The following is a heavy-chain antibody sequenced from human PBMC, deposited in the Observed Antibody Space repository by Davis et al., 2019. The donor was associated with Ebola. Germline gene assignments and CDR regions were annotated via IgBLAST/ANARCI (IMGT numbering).Heavy chain of an antibody. J-gene: IGHJ6*02. CDR3: ARIRDKDYYGSGSPRGYYYGMDV. CDR1: GFSLSTSGMC. Sequence: SGPTLVKPTQTLTLTCTFSGFSLSTSGMCVSWIRQPPGKALEWLALIDWDDDKYYSTSLKTRLTISKDTSKNQVVLTMTNMDPVDTATYYCARIRDKDYYGSGSPRGYYYGMDVWGQGTTVTVSS. V-gene: IGHV2-70*01. D-gene: IGHD3-10*01. CDR2: IDWDDDK.